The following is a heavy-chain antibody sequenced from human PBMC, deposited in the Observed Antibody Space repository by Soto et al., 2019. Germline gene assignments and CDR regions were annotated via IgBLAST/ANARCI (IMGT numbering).Heavy chain of an antibody. CDR2: INPSGGST. V-gene: IGHV1-46*01. D-gene: IGHD3-16*01. Sequence: ASVKVSCKSSGYTFTSYYMHWVRQAPGQGLEWMGIINPSGGSTSYAQKFQGRVTMTRDTSTSTVYMELSSLRSEDTAVYYCARLTLKGNWFDPCGQRTLVTVSS. J-gene: IGHJ5*02. CDR1: GYTFTSYY. CDR3: ARLTLKGNWFDP.